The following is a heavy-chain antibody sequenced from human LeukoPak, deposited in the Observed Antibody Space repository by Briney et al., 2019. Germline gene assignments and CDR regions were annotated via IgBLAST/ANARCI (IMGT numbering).Heavy chain of an antibody. CDR3: ERTGVAVGSREEGFDY. CDR2: ISSSSSYI. V-gene: IGHV3-21*01. CDR1: GFTFSSYS. J-gene: IGHJ4*02. Sequence: GGSLRLSCAASGFTFSSYSMNWVRKAPGKGLEWVPSISSSSSYIYYEDSVKGRFTMYRANAKNSLYLQMNRLRAEDTAVYYCERTGVAVGSREEGFDYWGQGTLVTVSS. D-gene: IGHD6-19*01.